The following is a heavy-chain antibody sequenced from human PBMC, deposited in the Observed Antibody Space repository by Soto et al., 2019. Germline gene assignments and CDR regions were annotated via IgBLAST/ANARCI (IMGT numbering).Heavy chain of an antibody. V-gene: IGHV3-48*01. J-gene: IGHJ4*01. CDR2: IRRHTSVT. CDR3: GKGAGSGYYTGDR. Sequence: EVQLVESGGMLVQPGGSLRLSCAASGLTLSTSSMNWVRQAPGKGLEWISYIRRHTSVTAYADSVKGRFTISRDSAKNSLYLEMGSLRVEEKAVYYCGKGAGSGYYTGDRWGQGTLVTVSS. D-gene: IGHD3-22*01. CDR1: GLTLSTSS.